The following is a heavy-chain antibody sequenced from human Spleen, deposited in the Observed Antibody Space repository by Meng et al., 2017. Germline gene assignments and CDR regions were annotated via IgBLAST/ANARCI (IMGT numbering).Heavy chain of an antibody. J-gene: IGHJ4*02. CDR2: IFHSGST. CDR1: GASFSSSVW. Sequence: APGRGIRPGSLSPTSACSGASFSSSVWGSWVRQPPGKGLEWSGEIFHSGSTSYNLSLRSRVTISVDKSKNQFSLLVSSVTAADTATYYCARFDISTAGRGDYWGQGTLVTVSS. V-gene: IGHV4-4*03. CDR3: ARFDISTAGRGDY. D-gene: IGHD3-10*01.